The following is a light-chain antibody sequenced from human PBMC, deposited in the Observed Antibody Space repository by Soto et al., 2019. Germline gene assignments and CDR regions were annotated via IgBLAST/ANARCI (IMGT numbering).Light chain of an antibody. CDR2: KSS. CDR3: QQFNTSPWT. J-gene: IGKJ1*01. Sequence: GDGVTITCRASQSVSIWLAWYQQKPGRAPKLLIYKSSILESGVPSRFSGSGSGTEFTLTISSLQPDDFATYYCQQFNTSPWTFGQGTKVDIK. CDR1: QSVSIW. V-gene: IGKV1-5*03.